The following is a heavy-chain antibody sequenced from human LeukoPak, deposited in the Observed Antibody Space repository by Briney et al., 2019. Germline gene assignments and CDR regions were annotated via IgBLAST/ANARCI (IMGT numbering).Heavy chain of an antibody. CDR2: ISAYNGNT. V-gene: IGHV1-18*01. CDR1: GYTFTSYG. CDR3: ASVPSDYYDSSGYPTDY. J-gene: IGHJ4*02. D-gene: IGHD3-22*01. Sequence: GASVTVSCKASGYTFTSYGISWVRQAPGQGLEWMGWISAYNGNTNYAQKLQGRVAMTTDTSTSTAYMELRSLRSDDTAVYYCASVPSDYYDSSGYPTDYWGQGTLVTVSS.